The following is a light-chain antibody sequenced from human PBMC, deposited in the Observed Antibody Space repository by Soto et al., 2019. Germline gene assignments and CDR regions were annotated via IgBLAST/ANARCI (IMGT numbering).Light chain of an antibody. CDR1: QGISRW. V-gene: IGKV1-12*01. CDR3: QQTHSFPLT. J-gene: IGKJ5*01. Sequence: DIQMTQSPSSMSASVGGRVTLTCRASQGISRWLAWYQQKTGKAPKVLIYAASILETGVPSRFSGGGSGTNFTLTISSLQPEDFATYYCQQTHSFPLTFGQGTRLEIK. CDR2: AAS.